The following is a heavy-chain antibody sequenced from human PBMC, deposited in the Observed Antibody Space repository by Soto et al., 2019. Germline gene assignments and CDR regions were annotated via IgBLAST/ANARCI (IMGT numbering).Heavy chain of an antibody. Sequence: GGSLRLSCAASGFTVSSNYMSWVRQAPGKGLEWVSVIYSGGSTYYADSVKGRFTISRDNSKNTLYLQMNSLRAEDTAVYYCARESSYYYYYGMDVWGRGTTVTVSS. J-gene: IGHJ6*02. V-gene: IGHV3-53*01. CDR2: IYSGGST. D-gene: IGHD2-2*01. CDR3: ARESSYYYYYGMDV. CDR1: GFTVSSNY.